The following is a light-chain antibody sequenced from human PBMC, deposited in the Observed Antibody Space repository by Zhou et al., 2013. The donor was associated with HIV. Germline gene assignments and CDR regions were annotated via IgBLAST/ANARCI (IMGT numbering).Light chain of an antibody. CDR2: SAS. J-gene: IGKJ5*01. Sequence: DVQLTQSPAFMSASIGERVTITCRASQDIGDYLAWYQHKPGKAPKLLIYSASTLQTGVPSGFSGGRSGTHFTLTINSLQPEDAAIYFCQQLQSYPITFGQGTRLEIK. V-gene: IGKV1-9*01. CDR3: QQLQSYPIT. CDR1: QDIGDY.